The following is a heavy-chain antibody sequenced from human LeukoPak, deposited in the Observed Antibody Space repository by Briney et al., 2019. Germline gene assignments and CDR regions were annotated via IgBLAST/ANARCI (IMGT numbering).Heavy chain of an antibody. J-gene: IGHJ4*02. V-gene: IGHV3-48*01. D-gene: IGHD2/OR15-2a*01. Sequence: GGSLRLSCAASGFSFSSYSINWVRQAPGKGLEWVSYISGDGNAKHYTDSVKGRFTISRDNAKNALYLQMNSLRAEDMAVYFCARDYVYAFDYWGQGTLVTVSS. CDR3: ARDYVYAFDY. CDR1: GFSFSSYS. CDR2: ISGDGNAK.